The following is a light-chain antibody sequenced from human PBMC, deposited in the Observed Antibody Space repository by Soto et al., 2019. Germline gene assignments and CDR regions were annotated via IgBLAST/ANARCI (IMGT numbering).Light chain of an antibody. CDR1: QSVTSNY. CDR2: GAS. V-gene: IGKV3-20*01. Sequence: EIVLTQSPGTLSLSPGERATLSCRVSQSVTSNYIAWYQQKPGQAPRLLIYGASSRATGIPDRFSGSGSGTDFTLTISRLEPADFAVYYCQQYGRPPRATFGQGTRLEIK. J-gene: IGKJ5*01. CDR3: QQYGRPPRAT.